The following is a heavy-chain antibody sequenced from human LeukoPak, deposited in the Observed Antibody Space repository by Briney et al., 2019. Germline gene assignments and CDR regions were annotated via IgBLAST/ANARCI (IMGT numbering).Heavy chain of an antibody. CDR3: ARGRCSGGSCPDY. CDR1: GGSISSSSYY. J-gene: IGHJ4*02. V-gene: IGHV4-39*07. Sequence: PSETLSLTCTVSGGSISSSSYYWGWIRQPPGKGLEWIGSIYYSGSTYYNPSLKSRVTISVDTSKNQFSLKLSSVTAADTAVYYCARGRCSGGSCPDYWGQGTLVTVSS. D-gene: IGHD2-15*01. CDR2: IYYSGST.